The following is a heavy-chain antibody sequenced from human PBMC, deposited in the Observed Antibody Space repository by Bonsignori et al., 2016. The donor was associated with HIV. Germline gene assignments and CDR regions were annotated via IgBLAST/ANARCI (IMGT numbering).Heavy chain of an antibody. CDR3: ARVKSVGAPGQGYFDY. CDR1: GYTFTGYY. D-gene: IGHD1-26*01. Sequence: ASVKVSCKASGYTFTGYYMHWVRQAPGQGLEWMGWINPNSGGTNYAQKFQGRVTMTRDTSISTAYMELSRLRSDDTAVYYCARVKSVGAPGQGYFDYWGQGTLVTVSS. CDR2: INPNSGGT. V-gene: IGHV1-2*02. J-gene: IGHJ4*02.